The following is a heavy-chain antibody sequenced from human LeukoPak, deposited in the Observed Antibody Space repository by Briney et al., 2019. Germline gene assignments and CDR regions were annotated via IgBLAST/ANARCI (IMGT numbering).Heavy chain of an antibody. CDR3: ARPRPRYYYYSGMDV. Sequence: PGGSLRLSCAASGFTFSIYWMSWVRQAPGKGVEWVANIKKDGSEKYYVDSVKGRFTISRDNAKTSLYLQMNSLRAEVTAVYYCARPRPRYYYYSGMDVWGQGTTVTVSS. D-gene: IGHD6-6*01. CDR1: GFTFSIYW. V-gene: IGHV3-7*01. CDR2: IKKDGSEK. J-gene: IGHJ6*02.